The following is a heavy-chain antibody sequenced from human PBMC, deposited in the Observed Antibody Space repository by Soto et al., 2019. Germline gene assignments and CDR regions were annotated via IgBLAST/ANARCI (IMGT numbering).Heavy chain of an antibody. D-gene: IGHD6-13*01. J-gene: IGHJ4*02. CDR2: ISGSGTTI. CDR3: VRFGGAAAGPGDY. Sequence: GGSLRLSCVASEFTFSSYEMNWVRQAPGKGLEWVSYISGSGTTIYYTDSVKGRFTISRDNAKKSLYLQMNSLRAEDTAVYYCVRFGGAAAGPGDYWGQGTLVTVSS. CDR1: EFTFSSYE. V-gene: IGHV3-48*03.